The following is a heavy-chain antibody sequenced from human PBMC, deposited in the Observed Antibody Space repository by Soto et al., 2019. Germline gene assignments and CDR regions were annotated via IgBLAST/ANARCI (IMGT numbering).Heavy chain of an antibody. J-gene: IGHJ4*02. D-gene: IGHD2-2*01. V-gene: IGHV1-18*01. CDR3: ARTRYCSSTSCYAGIAY. CDR1: GYTFTSYG. Sequence: ASVKVSCKASGYTFTSYGISWVRQAPGQGLEWMGWISAYNGNTNYAQKLQGRVTMTTDTSTSTAYMELRSLRSDDTAVYYCARTRYCSSTSCYAGIAYWGQGTLVTVSS. CDR2: ISAYNGNT.